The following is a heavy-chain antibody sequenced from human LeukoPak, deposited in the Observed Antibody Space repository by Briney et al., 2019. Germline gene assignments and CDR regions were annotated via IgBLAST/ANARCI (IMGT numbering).Heavy chain of an antibody. CDR3: ARVSPSITGTTLGFDY. J-gene: IGHJ4*02. Sequence: ASVKVSCKASGYTFTGNYMHWVRQAPGQGLEWMGWINPNSGGTNYAQKFQGRVTMTRDTSIGTAYMELSRLRSDDTAVYYCARVSPSITGTTLGFDYWGQGTLVTVSS. CDR1: GYTFTGNY. CDR2: INPNSGGT. V-gene: IGHV1-2*02. D-gene: IGHD1-20*01.